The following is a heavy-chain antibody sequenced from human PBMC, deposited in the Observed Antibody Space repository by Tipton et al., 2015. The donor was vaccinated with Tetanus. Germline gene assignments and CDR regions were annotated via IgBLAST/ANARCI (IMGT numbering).Heavy chain of an antibody. V-gene: IGHV1-46*01. CDR2: INPSGGRT. Sequence: QSGAEVKKPGASVKVSCKASGYTFTTYYVHWVRQAPGQGLEWMGIINPSGGRTSYAQEFQGRVTMTTDTPTSTAYMELRSLRSDDTAVYYCARVPTNPLAVDRPTDYWGQGTLVTVSS. J-gene: IGHJ4*02. D-gene: IGHD6-19*01. CDR1: GYTFTTYY. CDR3: ARVPTNPLAVDRPTDY.